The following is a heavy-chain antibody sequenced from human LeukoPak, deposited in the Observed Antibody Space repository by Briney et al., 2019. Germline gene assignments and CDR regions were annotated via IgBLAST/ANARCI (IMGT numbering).Heavy chain of an antibody. Sequence: GGSLRLSCAASGFTFSSYAMSWVRQAPGKGLEWVSAISGSGGSTYYADSVKGRFTISRDNSKNTLYLQMNSLRAEDTAVYYCAKDIRAGSSWYLFDYWGQGTLVTVSS. CDR1: GFTFSSYA. J-gene: IGHJ4*02. V-gene: IGHV3-23*01. CDR3: AKDIRAGSSWYLFDY. CDR2: ISGSGGST. D-gene: IGHD6-13*01.